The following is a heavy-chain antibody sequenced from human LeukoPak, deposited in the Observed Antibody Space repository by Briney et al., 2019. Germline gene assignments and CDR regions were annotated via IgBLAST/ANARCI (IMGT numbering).Heavy chain of an antibody. Sequence: VASVNVSCKASGYTFTGYHMHWVRQAPGQGLEWMGWINPNSGGANYAQKFQGRVTMTRDTSISTAYMELSRLRSDDTAVYYCARVPGTYDSSGYYYYFDYWGQGTLVTVSS. CDR1: GYTFTGYH. V-gene: IGHV1-2*02. CDR2: INPNSGGA. J-gene: IGHJ4*02. CDR3: ARVPGTYDSSGYYYYFDY. D-gene: IGHD3-22*01.